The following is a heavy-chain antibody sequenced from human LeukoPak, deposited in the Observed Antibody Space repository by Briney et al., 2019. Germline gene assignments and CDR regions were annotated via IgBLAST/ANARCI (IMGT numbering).Heavy chain of an antibody. CDR2: INPNSGGT. CDR1: GYTFTGYY. V-gene: IGHV1-2*02. D-gene: IGHD3-22*01. J-gene: IGHJ4*02. CDR3: ARWLNYYDSSGYRYYFDY. Sequence: ASVKVSCKASGYTFTGYYMHWVRQAPGQGLEWMRWINPNSGGTNYAQKFQGRVTMTRDTSISTAYMELSRLRSDDTAVYYCARWLNYYDSSGYRYYFDYWGQGTLVTVSS.